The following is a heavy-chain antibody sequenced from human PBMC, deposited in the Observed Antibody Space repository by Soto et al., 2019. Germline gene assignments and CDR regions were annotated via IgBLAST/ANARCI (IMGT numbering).Heavy chain of an antibody. CDR3: AGDRDGYNGGAFDI. D-gene: IGHD5-12*01. CDR1: GGTFSSYS. CDR2: IIPILGIA. V-gene: IGHV1-69*02. J-gene: IGHJ3*02. Sequence: ASVKVSCKASGGTFSSYSITWARQAPGQGLEWMGRIIPILGIANYAQKFQGRVTITADKSTSTAYMELSSLRSEDTAVYYCAGDRDGYNGGAFDIWGQGTMVTVS.